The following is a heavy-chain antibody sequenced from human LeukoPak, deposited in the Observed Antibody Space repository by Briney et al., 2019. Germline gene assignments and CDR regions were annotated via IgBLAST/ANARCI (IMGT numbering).Heavy chain of an antibody. J-gene: IGHJ4*02. CDR1: GGSISSYY. Sequence: PSETLSLTCTVSGGSISSYYWSWIRQPPGKGLEWIGYIYYSGSTNYNPSLKSRVTISVDTSKNQFSLKLSSVTAADTAVYYCARHSYYSGSGRFDYWGQGTLDTVSS. CDR2: IYYSGST. V-gene: IGHV4-59*08. CDR3: ARHSYYSGSGRFDY. D-gene: IGHD3-10*01.